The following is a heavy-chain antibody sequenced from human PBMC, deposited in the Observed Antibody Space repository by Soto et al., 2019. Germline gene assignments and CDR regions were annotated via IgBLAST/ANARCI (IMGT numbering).Heavy chain of an antibody. Sequence: SETLSLTCTVSGGIISHYYWSWIRQPPGGGLQWIGYIYNSGRTDYNPSLKSRVTISVDMSKNQFSLDLSSVTAADTAVYYCARGTWLNPTPYYSDYRGQVSMVTVSS. D-gene: IGHD1-1*01. V-gene: IGHV4-59*01. CDR2: IYNSGRT. CDR3: ARGTWLNPTPYYSDY. J-gene: IGHJ4*02. CDR1: GGIISHYY.